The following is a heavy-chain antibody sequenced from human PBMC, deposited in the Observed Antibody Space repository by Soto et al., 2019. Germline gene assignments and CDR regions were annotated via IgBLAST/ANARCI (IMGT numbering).Heavy chain of an antibody. D-gene: IGHD2-21*02. Sequence: QVQLVQSGAEVKKPGSSVKVSCKASGGTFSSYAISWVRQAPGQGLEWMGGIIPIFGTANYAQKFQGRVTITADESTSTAYMELSSLGSEDSAVYYCARDPLAYCGGDCPEDYYYGMDVWGQGTTVTVSS. J-gene: IGHJ6*02. CDR1: GGTFSSYA. CDR2: IIPIFGTA. CDR3: ARDPLAYCGGDCPEDYYYGMDV. V-gene: IGHV1-69*01.